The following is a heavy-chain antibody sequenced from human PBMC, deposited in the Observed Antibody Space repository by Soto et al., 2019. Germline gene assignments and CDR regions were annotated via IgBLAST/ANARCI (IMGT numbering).Heavy chain of an antibody. V-gene: IGHV3-53*04. CDR1: GFTVSSNY. Sequence: GGSLRLSCAASGFTVSSNYMSWVRQAPGKGLEWVSVIYSGGSTYYADSVKGRFTISRHNSKNTLYLQMNSLRAEDTAVYYCARDRPLGVGHVDTNYYYYYGMDVWGQGTTVTVSS. CDR3: ARDRPLGVGHVDTNYYYYYGMDV. D-gene: IGHD5-18*01. CDR2: IYSGGST. J-gene: IGHJ6*02.